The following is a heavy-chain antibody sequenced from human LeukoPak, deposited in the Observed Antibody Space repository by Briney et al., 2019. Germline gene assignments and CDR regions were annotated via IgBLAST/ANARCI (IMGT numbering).Heavy chain of an antibody. J-gene: IGHJ4*02. V-gene: IGHV3-30*03. CDR1: GFTFSSYG. CDR2: ISYDGSNK. Sequence: GRSLRLSCAASGFTFSSYGMHWVRQAPGKGLEWVAVISYDGSNKYYADSVKGRFTISRDNSKNTLYLQMNSLRAEDTAVYYCARADRSVVAAYYWGQGTLVTVSS. D-gene: IGHD2-15*01. CDR3: ARADRSVVAAYY.